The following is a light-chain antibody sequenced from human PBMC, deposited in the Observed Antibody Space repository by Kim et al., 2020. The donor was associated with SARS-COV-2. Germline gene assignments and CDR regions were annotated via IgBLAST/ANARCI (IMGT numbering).Light chain of an antibody. CDR3: CSYAGSYTYV. Sequence: QSALTQPRSVSGSPGQSGTISCTGTSSDVGGYSYVSWYQQHPGKAPKLMIYDVSKRPSGVPDHFSGSKSGNTASLTISGLQAEDEADYYCCSYAGSYTYVFGTGTKVTVL. J-gene: IGLJ1*01. V-gene: IGLV2-11*01. CDR1: SSDVGGYSY. CDR2: DVS.